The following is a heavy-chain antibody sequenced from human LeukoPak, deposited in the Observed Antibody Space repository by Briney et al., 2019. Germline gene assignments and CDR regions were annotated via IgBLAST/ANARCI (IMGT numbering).Heavy chain of an antibody. Sequence: SETLSLTCIVSGGSISSNTYYWGWIRLPPGKGLEWIGNICYSGSTYYNPSLKSRVTISVDTSKNQFSLKLRSVTAADTAVYYCARDRIRTRWFDPWGQGTLVTVSS. J-gene: IGHJ5*02. CDR1: GGSISSNTYY. CDR3: ARDRIRTRWFDP. V-gene: IGHV4-39*07. CDR2: ICYSGST.